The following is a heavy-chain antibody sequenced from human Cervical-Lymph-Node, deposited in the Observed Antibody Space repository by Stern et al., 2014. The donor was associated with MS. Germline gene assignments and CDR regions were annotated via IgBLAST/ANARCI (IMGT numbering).Heavy chain of an antibody. V-gene: IGHV4-59*01. J-gene: IGHJ5*02. CDR1: GGSISSYY. Sequence: QVQLQESGPGLVKPSETLSLTCTVSGGSISSYYWSWIRQPPGKGPEWLGYIYYSGSTNVNPSLKSRVTISVDTSKNQFSLKLSSVTAADTAVYYCARGATQAFDPWGQGTLVTVSS. CDR3: ARGATQAFDP. CDR2: IYYSGST.